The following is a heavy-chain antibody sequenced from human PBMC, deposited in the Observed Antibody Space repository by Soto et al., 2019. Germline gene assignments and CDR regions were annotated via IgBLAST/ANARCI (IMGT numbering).Heavy chain of an antibody. V-gene: IGHV3-23*01. CDR3: ASRPGFDPYYFDY. Sequence: EVQLLESGGGLVQPGGSLRLSCAGSGFTFSSHGMAWIRLAPGKGLEWVSAISGSGEHTYYADNVKGRFTISRDNSNNILYLQMNSLRGEDTALYHCASRPGFDPYYFDYWGQGTLVTVSS. CDR1: GFTFSSHG. J-gene: IGHJ4*02. CDR2: ISGSGEHT.